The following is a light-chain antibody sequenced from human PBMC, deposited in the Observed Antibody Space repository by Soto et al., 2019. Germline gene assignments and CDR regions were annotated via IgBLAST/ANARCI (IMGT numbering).Light chain of an antibody. CDR2: DAS. V-gene: IGKV1-33*01. CDR3: QQYNSYSYT. CDR1: QDISNY. J-gene: IGKJ2*01. Sequence: DIQMTQSPSSLSASVGDRVTITCQASQDISNYLNWYQQKPGKAPKLLIYDASNLETGVPSRFSGSGSETDFTFTISSLQPEDIATYYCQQYNSYSYTFGQGTKVDIK.